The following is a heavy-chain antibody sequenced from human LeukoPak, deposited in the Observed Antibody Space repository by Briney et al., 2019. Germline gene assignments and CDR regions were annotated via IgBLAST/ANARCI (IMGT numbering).Heavy chain of an antibody. V-gene: IGHV4-39*07. CDR2: IYNSGST. CDR3: VRDLALDIVVVPAAMCWFDP. J-gene: IGHJ5*02. CDR1: GGSISSSSYY. D-gene: IGHD2-2*03. Sequence: SETLSLTCTVSGGSISSSSYYWGWIRPPAGKGREWSGSIYNSGSTYYNPSLKSRVTISVDTSKNQFSLKLSSVTAADTAVYYCVRDLALDIVVVPAAMCWFDPWGQGTLVTVSS.